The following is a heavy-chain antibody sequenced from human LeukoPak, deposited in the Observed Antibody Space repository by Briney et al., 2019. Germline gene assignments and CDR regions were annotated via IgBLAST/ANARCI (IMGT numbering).Heavy chain of an antibody. V-gene: IGHV4-61*02. CDR2: IYTSGST. J-gene: IGHJ4*02. CDR3: ARFAVGPYYYDSSGIDY. D-gene: IGHD3-22*01. CDR1: GGSISSGSYY. Sequence: NPSQTLSLTCTVSGGSISSGSYYWSWIRQPAGKGLEWIGRIYTSGSTNYNPSLKSRVTISVDTSKNQFSLKLSSVTAADTAVYYCARFAVGPYYYDSSGIDYWGQGTLVTVSS.